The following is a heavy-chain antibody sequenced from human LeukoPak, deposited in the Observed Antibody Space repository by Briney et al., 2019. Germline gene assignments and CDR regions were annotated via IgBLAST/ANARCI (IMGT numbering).Heavy chain of an antibody. Sequence: ASVKVSCKASGYTSTGYYMHWVRQAPGQGLEWMGWINPNSGGTNYAQKFQGWVTMTRDTSISTAYMELSRLRSDDTAVYYCARHVYGSGSYSAFDIWGQGTMVTVSS. CDR2: INPNSGGT. D-gene: IGHD3-10*01. J-gene: IGHJ3*02. V-gene: IGHV1-2*04. CDR3: ARHVYGSGSYSAFDI. CDR1: GYTSTGYY.